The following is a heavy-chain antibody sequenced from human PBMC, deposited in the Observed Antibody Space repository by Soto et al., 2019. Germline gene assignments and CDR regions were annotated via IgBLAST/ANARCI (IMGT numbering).Heavy chain of an antibody. CDR1: GGSISNYY. Sequence: PSETLSLTCTFSGGSISNYYWSWIRQPPGKGLEWIGYIYYSGSTNYNPSLKSRVTISVDTSKNQFPLKLSSVTAADTAVYYCASLPRIAAAPLWGQGTLVTVSS. CDR2: IYYSGST. V-gene: IGHV4-59*08. CDR3: ASLPRIAAAPL. D-gene: IGHD6-13*01. J-gene: IGHJ4*02.